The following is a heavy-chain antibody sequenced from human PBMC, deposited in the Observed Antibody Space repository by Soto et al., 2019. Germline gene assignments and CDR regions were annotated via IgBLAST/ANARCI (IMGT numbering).Heavy chain of an antibody. Sequence: GGSLRLSCAASGFTFTNYAMSWVRQAPGKGLEWVSAISGSGSSTYYADSVKGRFTISRDSSENTLFLQMNSLRAEDTAVYYCAYFTALNYYYGMDVWGQGTTVTVSS. V-gene: IGHV3-23*01. J-gene: IGHJ6*02. CDR1: GFTFTNYA. D-gene: IGHD1-26*01. CDR2: ISGSGSST. CDR3: AYFTALNYYYGMDV.